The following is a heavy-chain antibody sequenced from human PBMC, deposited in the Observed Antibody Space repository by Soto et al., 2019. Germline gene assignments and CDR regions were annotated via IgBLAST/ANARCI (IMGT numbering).Heavy chain of an antibody. CDR1: GSTFSSYA. J-gene: IGHJ3*02. D-gene: IGHD3-9*01. V-gene: IGHV3-23*01. Sequence: PGGSLRLSCAASGSTFSSYAMSWVRQAQGKGLEWVSAISGSGGSTYYADSVKGRFTSSRDNSKNTLYLQMNSLRAEDTAVYYCAKDPSSYYDILTGYYGVAFDIWGQGTMVTVSS. CDR3: AKDPSSYYDILTGYYGVAFDI. CDR2: ISGSGGST.